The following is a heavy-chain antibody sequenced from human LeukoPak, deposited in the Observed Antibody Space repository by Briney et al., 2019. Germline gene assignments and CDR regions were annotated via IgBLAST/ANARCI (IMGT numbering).Heavy chain of an antibody. V-gene: IGHV4-61*02. CDR3: ARVVPAAIRGVYYYYYMDV. CDR1: GGSISSGSYY. D-gene: IGHD2-2*01. Sequence: SQTLSLTCTVSGGSISSGSYYWSWIRQPAGKGLEWIGRIYTSGSTNYNPSLKSRVTMSVDTSKNQFSLKLSSVTAADTAVYYCARVVPAAIRGVYYYYYMDVWGKGTTVTVSS. J-gene: IGHJ6*03. CDR2: IYTSGST.